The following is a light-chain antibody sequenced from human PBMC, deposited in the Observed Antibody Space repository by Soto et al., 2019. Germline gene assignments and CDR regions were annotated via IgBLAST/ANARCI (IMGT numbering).Light chain of an antibody. CDR2: KAS. J-gene: IGKJ2*01. V-gene: IGKV1-5*03. CDR3: QQYETSSVT. Sequence: DIQMIQSPSTLSASVGDRVTITCRASQKVSSWLAWYQQKPGKAPKLLIYKASTLESGVPSRFSGSGYGTEFTLTITSLQPDDFATYYCQQYETSSVTFGQGTKLEIK. CDR1: QKVSSW.